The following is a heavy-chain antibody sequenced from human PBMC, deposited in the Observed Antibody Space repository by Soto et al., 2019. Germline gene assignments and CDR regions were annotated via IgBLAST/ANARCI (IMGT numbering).Heavy chain of an antibody. D-gene: IGHD5-12*01. Sequence: SETLSLTCDVSRYSINNNNWWSWVRQPPGGGLEWIGELHHGGSTNYNPTLESRATFSVDISKNQFFLKLSSVTAADTAVYYCTKNSAYALDYWGQGTLVTVSS. CDR2: LHHGGST. V-gene: IGHV4-4*02. J-gene: IGHJ4*02. CDR3: TKNSAYALDY. CDR1: RYSINNNNW.